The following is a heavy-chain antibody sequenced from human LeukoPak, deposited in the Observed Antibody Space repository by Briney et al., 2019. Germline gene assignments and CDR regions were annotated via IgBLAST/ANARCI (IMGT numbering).Heavy chain of an antibody. CDR2: ISSSGSTI. Sequence: GGSLRLYCAASGFTFSSYEMNWGRQAPGKGLEWVSYISSSGSTIYYADSVKGRFTISRDNAKNSLYLQMNSLRAEDTAVYYCAVATIKDYFDYWGQGTLVTVSS. CDR1: GFTFSSYE. D-gene: IGHD5-24*01. V-gene: IGHV3-48*03. CDR3: AVATIKDYFDY. J-gene: IGHJ4*02.